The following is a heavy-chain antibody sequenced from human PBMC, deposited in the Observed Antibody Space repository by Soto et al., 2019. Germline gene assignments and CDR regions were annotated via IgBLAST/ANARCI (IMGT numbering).Heavy chain of an antibody. V-gene: IGHV1-69*01. CDR1: GGTFSSSA. J-gene: IGHJ4*02. CDR3: ARSVYNYGPFDY. Sequence: QVQEVQSGAEVKKPGSSVKVSCKTPGGTFSSSAFSWVRQAPGQGLEWMGGIIPIFGTTDYAPKFQGRVTITADESTSTAYMDLSSLTSDDTAVYFCARSVYNYGPFDYWGQGTLVIVSS. CDR2: IIPIFGTT. D-gene: IGHD5-18*01.